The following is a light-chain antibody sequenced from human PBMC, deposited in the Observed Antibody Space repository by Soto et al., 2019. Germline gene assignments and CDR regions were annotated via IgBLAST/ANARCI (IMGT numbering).Light chain of an antibody. V-gene: IGKV3-20*01. CDR1: QSVGSY. CDR3: QQDSSPPRT. J-gene: IGKJ1*01. Sequence: EIVLTQSPGSLSLSPGERATLSCWASQSVGSYLAWYQQKPGQAPRLLIYAASSRATGFPDRFSGSGSGTDFNRTISRLEPEDSAVYYCQQDSSPPRTFGQGTKVEIK. CDR2: AAS.